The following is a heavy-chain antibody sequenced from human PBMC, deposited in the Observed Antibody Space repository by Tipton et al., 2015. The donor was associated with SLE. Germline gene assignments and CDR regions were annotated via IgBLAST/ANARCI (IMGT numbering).Heavy chain of an antibody. CDR2: IYYSGST. Sequence: TLSLTCTVSGGSISSSSYYWGWIRRPPGKGLEWIGGIYYSGSTYYNPSLKSRVTISVDTSKNQFSLKLSSVTAADTAVYYCARQGSPTGFDYWGQGTLVTVSS. V-gene: IGHV4-39*07. D-gene: IGHD6-13*01. CDR3: ARQGSPTGFDY. CDR1: GGSISSSSYY. J-gene: IGHJ4*02.